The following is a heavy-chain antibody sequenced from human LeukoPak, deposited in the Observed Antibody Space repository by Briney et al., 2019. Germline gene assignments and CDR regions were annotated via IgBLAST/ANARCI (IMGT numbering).Heavy chain of an antibody. CDR2: IYYSGTT. CDR1: GGSVSSGTYY. V-gene: IGHV4-61*01. CDR3: ARDRARGNSNPFFDY. Sequence: SETLSLTCTVSGGSVSSGTYYWSWLRQPPGKGLEWIGYIYYSGTTNYNPSLKSRVTISVDTSKNQFSLKLSSVTAADTAVYYCARDRARGNSNPFFDYWGQGTLVTVSS. J-gene: IGHJ4*02. D-gene: IGHD4-11*01.